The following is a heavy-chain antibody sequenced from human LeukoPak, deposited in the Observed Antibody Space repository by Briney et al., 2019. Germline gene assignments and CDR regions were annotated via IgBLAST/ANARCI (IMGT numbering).Heavy chain of an antibody. V-gene: IGHV1-69*05. CDR1: GGTFSSYA. J-gene: IGHJ2*01. D-gene: IGHD1-26*01. CDR2: IIPIFGTA. CDR3: ARLREDWYFDL. Sequence: ASVRVSCKASGGTFSSYAIGWVRQAPGQGLEWMGRIIPIFGTANYAQKFQGRVTITTDESTSTAYMELSSLRSEDTAVYYCARLREDWYFDLWGRGTLVTVSS.